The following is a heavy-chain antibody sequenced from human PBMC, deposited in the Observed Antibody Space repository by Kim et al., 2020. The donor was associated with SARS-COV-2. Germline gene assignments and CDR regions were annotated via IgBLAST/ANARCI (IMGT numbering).Heavy chain of an antibody. CDR3: AKVLLGYCGDVRCALFDY. CDR2: ISENGGNT. CDR1: GFIFSSYA. J-gene: IGHJ4*02. V-gene: IGHV3-23*01. Sequence: GGSLRLSCAASGFIFSSYAMSWVRQAPGKGLEWVSGISENGGNTYNAESVKGRFTISRDNSENKLYLQMNSLRAEDTAVYYCAKVLLGYCGDVRCALFDYWGQGILVTVSS. D-gene: IGHD2-21*01.